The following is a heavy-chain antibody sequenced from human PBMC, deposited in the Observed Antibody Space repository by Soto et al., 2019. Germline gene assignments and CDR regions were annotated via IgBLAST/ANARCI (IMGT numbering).Heavy chain of an antibody. J-gene: IGHJ4*02. CDR3: ARAPETPSVLGVALPYFFDY. Sequence: PSETLSLTCAVYGGSFSGYYCSWIRQPPGKGLEWIGEINYSGSTNYTPSLKGRVTISVDTSKNQFSLRLSSVTAADTAVYYCARAPETPSVLGVALPYFFDYWGQGALVTVSS. D-gene: IGHD3-3*01. CDR1: GGSFSGYY. CDR2: INYSGST. V-gene: IGHV4-34*01.